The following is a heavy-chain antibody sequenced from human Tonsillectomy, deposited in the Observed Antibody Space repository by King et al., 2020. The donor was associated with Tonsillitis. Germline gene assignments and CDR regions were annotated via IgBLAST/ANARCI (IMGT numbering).Heavy chain of an antibody. CDR2: IDYSGST. V-gene: IGHV4-59*01. CDR3: AREGRDPYSYGVDV. D-gene: IGHD3-10*01. CDR1: GGSIRSYY. Sequence: VQLQESGPGLVKPSETLSLTCTVSGGSIRSYYWSWIRQPPGKGLEWIGYIDYSGSTNYNPSLKSRVTISVDTSKNQFSLKLSSVTAADTAVYYCAREGRDPYSYGVDVWGQGTTVTVSS. J-gene: IGHJ6*02.